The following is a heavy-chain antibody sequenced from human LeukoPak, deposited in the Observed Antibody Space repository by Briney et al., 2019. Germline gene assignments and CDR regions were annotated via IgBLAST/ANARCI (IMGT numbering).Heavy chain of an antibody. V-gene: IGHV4-4*02. D-gene: IGHD3-10*01. Sequence: SGTLSLTCAVSGGSISSSNRWSWVRQPPGKGLEWIGEIYHSGSTNYNPSLKSRVTISVDKSKNQFSLKLSSVTAADTAVYYCARVGPFLWFGESRPGGNDYWGQGTLVTVSS. CDR2: IYHSGST. J-gene: IGHJ4*02. CDR3: ARVGPFLWFGESRPGGNDY. CDR1: GGSISSSNR.